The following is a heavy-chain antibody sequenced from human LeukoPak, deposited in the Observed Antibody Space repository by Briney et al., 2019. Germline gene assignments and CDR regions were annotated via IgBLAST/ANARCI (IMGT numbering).Heavy chain of an antibody. J-gene: IGHJ4*02. D-gene: IGHD1-26*01. Sequence: APVKVSCKASGYTFPSYFMHWVRQAPGQGLEWMGIINPTGGSTTYAQKFQGRVTMTRDTSTSTVYMELSSLRSDDTAVYYCASSGSYRFDYWGQGTLVTVSS. CDR3: ASSGSYRFDY. CDR2: INPTGGST. CDR1: GYTFPSYF. V-gene: IGHV1-46*01.